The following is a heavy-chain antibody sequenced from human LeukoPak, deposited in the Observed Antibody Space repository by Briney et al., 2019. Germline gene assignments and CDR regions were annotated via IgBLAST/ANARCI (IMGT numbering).Heavy chain of an antibody. CDR2: IWYDGSNK. J-gene: IGHJ4*02. D-gene: IGHD4-17*01. CDR1: VFTFSSYG. V-gene: IGHV3-33*01. Sequence: PGGSLRLSCAASVFTFSSYGMHWVRQAPGKGLERVAVIWYDGSNKYYADTVKGRFTISRDNSKNTLYLQMNSLRAEDTAVYYCAISSTVTTLFDYWGQGSLVTVSS. CDR3: AISSTVTTLFDY.